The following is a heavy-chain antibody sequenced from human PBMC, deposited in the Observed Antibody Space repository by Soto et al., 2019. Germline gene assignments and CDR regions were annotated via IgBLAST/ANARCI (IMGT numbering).Heavy chain of an antibody. CDR3: AREFPYYVSSDSYLDY. J-gene: IGHJ4*02. Sequence: PSQTLSLTCAISGDSVSGNSAAWNWIRQSPSRGLEWLGRTYYRSRWYNDYAVSVKSRITVTPDTSKNQFSLHLNSVTPVDTAVYCCAREFPYYVSSDSYLDYWGQAALVSVSS. CDR1: GDSVSGNSAA. D-gene: IGHD3-16*01. V-gene: IGHV6-1*01. CDR2: TYYRSRWYN.